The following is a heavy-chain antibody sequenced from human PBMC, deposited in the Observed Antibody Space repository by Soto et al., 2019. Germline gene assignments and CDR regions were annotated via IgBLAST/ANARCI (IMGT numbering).Heavy chain of an antibody. Sequence: GAPVKVSCKASGYTFTSYDINWVGQAPGQGLEWMGWMNPNSGNTGYAQKFQGRVTMTRNTSISTAYMELSSLRSEDTAVYYCARDRARYDDSSGYYLAYWGQGTLVTVSS. J-gene: IGHJ4*02. CDR2: MNPNSGNT. CDR1: GYTFTSYD. V-gene: IGHV1-8*01. D-gene: IGHD3-22*01. CDR3: ARDRARYDDSSGYYLAY.